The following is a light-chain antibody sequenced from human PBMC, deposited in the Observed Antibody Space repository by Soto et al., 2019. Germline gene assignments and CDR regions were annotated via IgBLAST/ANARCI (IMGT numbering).Light chain of an antibody. V-gene: IGKV2-30*01. CDR1: QSIVYSDGDIY. Sequence: DVVMTQSPLSLPVTLGQPASISCRSSQSIVYSDGDIYFNWFQQRPGQSARRLIYKVSNRDSGVPDRFSGSGSGTDFTLKISRVEAEDVGVYYCMQGTHWPWTFGQGTKVEIK. CDR3: MQGTHWPWT. J-gene: IGKJ1*01. CDR2: KVS.